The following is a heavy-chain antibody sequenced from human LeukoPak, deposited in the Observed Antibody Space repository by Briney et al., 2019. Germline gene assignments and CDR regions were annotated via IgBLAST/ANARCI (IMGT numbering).Heavy chain of an antibody. D-gene: IGHD5-24*01. Sequence: SETLSLTCTVSGGSISSSSYYWGWIRQPPGKGLEWIGSIYYSGSTYYNPSLKSRVTISVDTSKNQFSLKLSSVTAADTAVYYCARGKDGSTFDYWGQGTLVTVSS. CDR3: ARGKDGSTFDY. J-gene: IGHJ4*02. CDR2: IYYSGST. CDR1: GGSISSSSYY. V-gene: IGHV4-39*07.